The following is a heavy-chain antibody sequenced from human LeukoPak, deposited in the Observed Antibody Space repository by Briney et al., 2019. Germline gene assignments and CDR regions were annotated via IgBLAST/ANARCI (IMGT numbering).Heavy chain of an antibody. D-gene: IGHD4-11*01. J-gene: IGHJ6*03. CDR1: GFTFSNYG. CDR2: IKSKTDGGTT. Sequence: GGSLRLSCAASGFTFSNYGMSWVRQAPGKGLEWVGRIKSKTDGGTTDYAAPVKGRFTISRDDSKNTLYLQMNSLKTEDTAVYYCTTAWAYYSNYGGYYYYMDVWGKGTTVTVSS. CDR3: TTAWAYYSNYGGYYYYMDV. V-gene: IGHV3-15*01.